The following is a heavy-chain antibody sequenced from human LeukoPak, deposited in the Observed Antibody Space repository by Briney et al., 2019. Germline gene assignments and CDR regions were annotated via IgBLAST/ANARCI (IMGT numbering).Heavy chain of an antibody. CDR1: EFSFGRYW. CDR3: ASTASNWFYP. CDR2: IKPDASEK. V-gene: IGHV3-7*05. Sequence: GGSLRLSCVASEFSFGRYWMSWVRQAPGKGLEWVAVIKPDASEKYYVDSLKGRFTISRDNAKNSLFLQMNSLRVEDTAVYYCASTASNWFYPWGEGTLVTVSS. J-gene: IGHJ5*02. D-gene: IGHD5-18*01.